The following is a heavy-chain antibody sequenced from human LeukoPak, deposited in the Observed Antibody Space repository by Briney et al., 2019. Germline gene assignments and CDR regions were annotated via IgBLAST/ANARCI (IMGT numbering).Heavy chain of an antibody. J-gene: IGHJ5*02. D-gene: IGHD3-10*01. CDR2: INHSGST. V-gene: IGHV4-34*01. CDR3: ARAGPTMVRGVRTWFDP. Sequence: PSETLSLTCAVYGGSFSGYYWSWIRQPPGKGLEWIGEINHSGSTNYNPSLKSRVTTSVDTSKNQFSLKLSSVTAADTAVYYCARAGPTMVRGVRTWFDPWGQGTLVTVSS. CDR1: GGSFSGYY.